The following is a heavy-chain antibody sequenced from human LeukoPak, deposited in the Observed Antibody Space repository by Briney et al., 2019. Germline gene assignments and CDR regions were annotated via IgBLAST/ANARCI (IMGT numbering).Heavy chain of an antibody. J-gene: IGHJ5*02. D-gene: IGHD6-6*01. CDR2: IYYSGST. CDR1: GGSISSGGYY. Sequence: SETLSLTCAVSGGSISSGGYYWSWIRPPPGKGLEWIGYIYYSGSTNYNPSLKSRVTISVDTSKNQFSLKLSSVTAADTAVYYCAREYSSSSRYNWFDPWGQGTLVTVSS. CDR3: AREYSSSSRYNWFDP. V-gene: IGHV4-61*08.